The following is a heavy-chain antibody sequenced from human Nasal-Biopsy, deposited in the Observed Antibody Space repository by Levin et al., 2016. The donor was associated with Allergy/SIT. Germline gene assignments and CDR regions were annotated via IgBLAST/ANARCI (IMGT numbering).Heavy chain of an antibody. CDR1: GGSFNYY. CDR3: ARGGVWFGELMSY. V-gene: IGHV4-34*01. D-gene: IGHD3-10*01. J-gene: IGHJ4*02. CDR2: INHSGDT. Sequence: SETLSLTCVVYGGSFNYYWSWIRQSPGKGLEWIGQINHSGDTDYNPSLKSRLTMSVDTSRNQFSLRLSSVTAADTAVYYCARGGVWFGELMSYWGQGTVVTVSS.